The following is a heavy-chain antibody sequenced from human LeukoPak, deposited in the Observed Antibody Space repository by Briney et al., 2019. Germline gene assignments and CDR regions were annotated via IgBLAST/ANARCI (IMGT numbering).Heavy chain of an antibody. CDR1: GYTFTGYG. J-gene: IGHJ4*02. CDR3: ARDSSDPDY. V-gene: IGHV1-18*01. Sequence: ASVKVSCKASGYTFTGYGISWVRQAPGQGLEWMGWISAYNGNTNYAQKLQGRVTMTTDTSTTTAYTELQSVRSEDTAMSYCARDSSDPDYWRQGTLVTVSS. D-gene: IGHD6-19*01. CDR2: ISAYNGNT.